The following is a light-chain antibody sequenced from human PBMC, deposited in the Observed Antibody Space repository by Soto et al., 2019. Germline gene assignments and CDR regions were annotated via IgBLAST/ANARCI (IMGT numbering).Light chain of an antibody. V-gene: IGKV3-15*01. CDR3: PQYGDWPLT. CDR2: ATS. J-gene: IGKJ4*01. Sequence: EIVVTQSPATLSVSPGERATLSCRASQSVGNNFAWYQQKPGQAPRLLIFATSTRATGVPARFSGSGSGTEFTLTISSLQSEDFAVYYCPQYGDWPLTFGGGANVEIE. CDR1: QSVGNN.